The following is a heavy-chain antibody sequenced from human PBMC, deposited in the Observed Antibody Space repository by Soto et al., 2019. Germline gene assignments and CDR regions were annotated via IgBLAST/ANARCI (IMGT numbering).Heavy chain of an antibody. CDR1: GYTFTSYG. CDR3: ARDCGGDCPRDWFDP. Sequence: QVQLVQSGAEVKKPGASVKVSCKASGYTFTSYGISWVRQAPGQGLEWMGWISAYNGNTNYAQKLQGRVTMPTDTPTGTAHMELRSLRSDDTAVYYCARDCGGDCPRDWFDPWGQGTLVTVCS. V-gene: IGHV1-18*01. J-gene: IGHJ5*02. D-gene: IGHD2-21*01. CDR2: ISAYNGNT.